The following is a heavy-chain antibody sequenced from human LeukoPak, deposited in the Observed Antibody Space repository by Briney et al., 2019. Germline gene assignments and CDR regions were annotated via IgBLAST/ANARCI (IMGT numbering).Heavy chain of an antibody. CDR1: GGSISSYY. D-gene: IGHD4-11*01. J-gene: IGHJ6*03. CDR3: ARLGKTTVSSYYYYYYYMDV. V-gene: IGHV4-59*08. Sequence: SETLSLTCTVSGGSISSYYWSWIRQPPGKGLEWIGYIYYSGSTNYNPSLKSRVTISVDTSKNQFSLKLSSVTAADTAVYYCARLGKTTVSSYYYYYYYMDVWGKGTTVTVSS. CDR2: IYYSGST.